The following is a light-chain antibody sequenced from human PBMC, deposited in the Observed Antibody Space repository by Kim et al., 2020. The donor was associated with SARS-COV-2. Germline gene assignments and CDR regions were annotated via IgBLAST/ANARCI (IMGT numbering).Light chain of an antibody. CDR1: QDITTW. CDR3: QHYSRYPYT. J-gene: IGKJ2*01. Sequence: SAVVGDRVTITCRASQDITTWLAWYQQKPGKAPKLLIYKASNLESGVPSRFSASGSGTGFTLTISSLQPEDFATYYCQHYSRYPYTFGQGTKLEI. V-gene: IGKV1-5*03. CDR2: KAS.